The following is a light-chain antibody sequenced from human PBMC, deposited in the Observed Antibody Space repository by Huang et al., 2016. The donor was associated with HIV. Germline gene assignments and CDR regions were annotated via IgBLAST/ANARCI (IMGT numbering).Light chain of an antibody. CDR1: QSVSRN. CDR2: GAS. CDR3: QQYNNWPPRYT. J-gene: IGKJ2*01. Sequence: EIVLTQSPATRSMSPGQRATLSCRASQSVSRNLAWFQQKPGQAPRLLIYGASTRATGIPARFSGSGSGTEFTLTISSLQSEDFAVYYCQQYNNWPPRYTFGQGTKLEV. V-gene: IGKV3-15*01.